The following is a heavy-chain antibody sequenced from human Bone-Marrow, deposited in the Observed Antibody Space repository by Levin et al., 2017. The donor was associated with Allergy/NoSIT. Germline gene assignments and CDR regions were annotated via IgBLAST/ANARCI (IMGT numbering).Heavy chain of an antibody. Sequence: GGSLRLSCAASGFTFSSYAIHWVRQAPGKGLEWVTLISYDGSKKSFADSVKGRFTISRDNSKNTVYLQMNSLRGEDTAVYYCAKGHISVTMIFLDHWGQGTLVTVSS. CDR1: GFTFSSYA. V-gene: IGHV3-30*04. CDR2: ISYDGSKK. J-gene: IGHJ4*02. CDR3: AKGHISVTMIFLDH. D-gene: IGHD3-22*01.